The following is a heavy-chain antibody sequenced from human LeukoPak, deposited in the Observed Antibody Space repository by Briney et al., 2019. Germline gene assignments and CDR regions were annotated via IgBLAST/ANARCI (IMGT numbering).Heavy chain of an antibody. D-gene: IGHD4-17*01. J-gene: IGHJ3*02. Sequence: PGGSLRLSCAASGFTFSSYAMSWVRQAPGKGLEWVSAINWNGGSTTYADSVKGRFTISRDNAKNSLYLQMNSLRPEDTAFYYCARDWGVTTVTTPFEIWGQGTMVAVSS. V-gene: IGHV3-20*04. CDR3: ARDWGVTTVTTPFEI. CDR2: INWNGGST. CDR1: GFTFSSYA.